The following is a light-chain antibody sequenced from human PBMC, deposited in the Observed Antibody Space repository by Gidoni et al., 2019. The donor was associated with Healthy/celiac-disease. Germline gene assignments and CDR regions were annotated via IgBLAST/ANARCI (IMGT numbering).Light chain of an antibody. CDR1: SSDVGGYNY. CDR2: EVS. V-gene: IGLV2-14*01. CDR3: SSYTSSSTLV. J-gene: IGLJ2*01. Sequence: QSAQTKPAAVSGSTGKSITISRTGTSSDVGGYNYVSWYQQHPGKAPKLMIYEVSNRPTGVSNRFSGSMSGNTASLTISGLHAEDEADYSCSSYTSSSTLVFGGGTKLTVL.